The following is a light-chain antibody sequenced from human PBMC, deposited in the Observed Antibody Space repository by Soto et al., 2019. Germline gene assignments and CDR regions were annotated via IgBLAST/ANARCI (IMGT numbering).Light chain of an antibody. J-gene: IGKJ1*01. CDR1: QTISSW. CDR2: KAS. V-gene: IGKV1-5*03. CDR3: QHYNSYSQA. Sequence: DIPMTQSPSTLSGSVGDRVTITCRASQTISSWLAWYQQKPGKAPKLLIYKASTLKSGVPSRFSGSGSGSEFTLTISSLQPDDFATYYYQHYNSYSQAFGQGPKVELK.